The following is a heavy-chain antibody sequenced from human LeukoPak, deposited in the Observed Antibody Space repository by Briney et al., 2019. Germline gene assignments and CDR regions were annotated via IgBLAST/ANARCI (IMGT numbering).Heavy chain of an antibody. CDR2: ISVYNGNT. CDR3: ARDYLLSSGNYYHEDCFDP. D-gene: IGHD3-10*01. V-gene: IGHV1-18*01. CDR1: GCTFNSYG. Sequence: GASVKVSCKASGCTFNSYGISWVRQAPGQGLEWMGWISVYNGNTNYAQKFQGRVTMTTDTSTNTVYMELRSLRSDDTAVYYCARDYLLSSGNYYHEDCFDPWGQGTLVTVSS. J-gene: IGHJ5*02.